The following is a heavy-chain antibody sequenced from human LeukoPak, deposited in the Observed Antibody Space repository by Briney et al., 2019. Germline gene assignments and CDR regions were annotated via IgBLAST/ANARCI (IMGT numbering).Heavy chain of an antibody. J-gene: IGHJ4*02. CDR1: GFTVSSNY. V-gene: IGHV3-53*01. D-gene: IGHD3-10*01. Sequence: HPGGSLRLSCAASGFTVSSNYMSWVRQAPGKGLEWVSVIYSGGSTYYADSVKGRFTISRDNAKNTLYLQMNSLRAEDTAVYYCARGGMVRGVTLDYWGQGTLVTVSS. CDR2: IYSGGST. CDR3: ARGGMVRGVTLDY.